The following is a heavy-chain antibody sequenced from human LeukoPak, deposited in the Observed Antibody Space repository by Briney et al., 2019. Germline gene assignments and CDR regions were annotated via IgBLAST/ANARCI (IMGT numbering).Heavy chain of an antibody. Sequence: SETLSLTCAVYGGSFSGYYWSWIRQPPGKGLEWIGEINHSGSTNYNPSLKSRVTISVDTSKNQFSLKLSSVTAADTAVYYCAGGYYDSSGYHGALDYWGQGTLVTVSS. CDR3: AGGYYDSSGYHGALDY. D-gene: IGHD3-22*01. CDR2: INHSGST. V-gene: IGHV4-34*01. J-gene: IGHJ4*02. CDR1: GGSFSGYY.